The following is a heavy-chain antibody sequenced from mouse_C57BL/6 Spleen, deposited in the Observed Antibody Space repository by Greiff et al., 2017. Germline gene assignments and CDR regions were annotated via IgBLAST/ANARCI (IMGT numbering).Heavy chain of an antibody. V-gene: IGHV1-82*01. D-gene: IGHD1-1*01. CDR3: AREDGPAWFAY. CDR1: GYAFSSSW. CDR2: IYPGDGDT. Sequence: QVHVKQSGPELVKPGASVKISCKASGYAFSSSWMNWVKQRPGKGLEWIGRIYPGDGDTNYNGKFKGKATLTADKSSSTAYMQLSSLTSEDSAVYFCAREDGPAWFAYWGQGTLVTVSA. J-gene: IGHJ3*01.